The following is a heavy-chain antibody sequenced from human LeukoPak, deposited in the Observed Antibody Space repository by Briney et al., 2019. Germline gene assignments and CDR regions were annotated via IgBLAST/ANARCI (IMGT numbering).Heavy chain of an antibody. V-gene: IGHV4-4*07. CDR3: ARDWGLYGDVLFDP. CDR1: GGSIGSYY. Sequence: PSETLSLTCTVSGGSIGSYYYSWIRQPAGNGLEWIGRIYTSGSGSTIYNPSLKSRVTMSVDTSKNQFSLKLNSVTAADTAIYYCARDWGLYGDVLFDPWGQGTLVTVSS. J-gene: IGHJ5*02. D-gene: IGHD3-10*01. CDR2: IYTSGSGST.